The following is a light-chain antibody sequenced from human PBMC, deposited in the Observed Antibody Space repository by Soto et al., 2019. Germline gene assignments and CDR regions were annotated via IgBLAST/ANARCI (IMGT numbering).Light chain of an antibody. CDR2: DVS. Sequence: EIVLTQSPVTLSLSPGERATLSCRASQSVSSFLAWYQHKPGQPPRLLIYDVSNRAAGIPARFSGSGSGTDFTLTISNLEPEDFAVYYCQQRTDWPPVYTFGQGTKLEIK. CDR1: QSVSSF. J-gene: IGKJ2*01. V-gene: IGKV3-11*01. CDR3: QQRTDWPPVYT.